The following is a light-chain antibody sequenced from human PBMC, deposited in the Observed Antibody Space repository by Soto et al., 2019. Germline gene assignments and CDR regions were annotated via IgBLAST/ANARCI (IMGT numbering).Light chain of an antibody. J-gene: IGKJ4*01. CDR2: GAS. CDR3: QHYLDIPLT. Sequence: EVVMTQSPATLSVSPGQRVTLSCRASHSVSSSLAWYQQKPGQAPRLLISGASTRAAGVPARFSGSGSGTDFTLTISNLRAEDVAVYYCQHYLDIPLTFGGGTRVEIK. V-gene: IGKV3-15*01. CDR1: HSVSSS.